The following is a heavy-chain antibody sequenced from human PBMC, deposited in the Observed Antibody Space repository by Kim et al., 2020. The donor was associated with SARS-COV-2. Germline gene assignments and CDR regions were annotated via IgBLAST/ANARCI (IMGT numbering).Heavy chain of an antibody. CDR1: GFTFSSYA. D-gene: IGHD3-22*01. CDR2: ISGSGGST. V-gene: IGHV3-23*01. CDR3: AKDTTSLRKYYDSSGYRNDAIDI. Sequence: GGSLRLSCAASGFTFSSYAMSWVRQAPGKGLEWVSAISGSGGSTYYADSVKGRFTISRDNSKNTLYLQMNSLRAEDTAVYYCAKDTTSLRKYYDSSGYRNDAIDIWGQGTMVTVSS. J-gene: IGHJ3*02.